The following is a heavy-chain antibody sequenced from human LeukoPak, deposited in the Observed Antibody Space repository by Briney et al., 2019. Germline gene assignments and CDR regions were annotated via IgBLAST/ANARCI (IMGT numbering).Heavy chain of an antibody. D-gene: IGHD3-10*01. CDR2: IDYSGDS. J-gene: IGHJ4*02. Sequence: SETLSLTCTVSGGSISSYYWTWIRQPPGKGLEWIGYIDYSGDSKYSPSLKRRVTISIDMSKNQFSLNLRSVTAADTAVYYCAKVAKYYYGSETYFFFDHWGQGTLVTVSS. V-gene: IGHV4-59*12. CDR3: AKVAKYYYGSETYFFFDH. CDR1: GGSISSYY.